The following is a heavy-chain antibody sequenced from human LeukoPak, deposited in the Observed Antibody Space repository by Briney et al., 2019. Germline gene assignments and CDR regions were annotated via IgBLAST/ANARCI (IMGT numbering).Heavy chain of an antibody. CDR3: ARNLERSYGDYVYYSMDV. CDR2: IWYDGSNK. J-gene: IGHJ6*04. V-gene: IGHV3-33*01. Sequence: GRSLRLSCAASGFTFSSYGMHWVRQAPGKGLEWVAVIWYDGSNKYYADSVKGRFTISRDNSKNTLYLQMNSLRAEDTAVYYCARNLERSYGDYVYYSMDVWGKGTTVTVSS. CDR1: GFTFSSYG. D-gene: IGHD1-26*01.